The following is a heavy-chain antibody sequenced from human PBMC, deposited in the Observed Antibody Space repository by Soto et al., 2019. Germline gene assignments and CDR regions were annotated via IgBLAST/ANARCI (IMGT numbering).Heavy chain of an antibody. J-gene: IGHJ6*02. CDR3: AREQDPSVTTVYYYYYGMDV. CDR1: GFTFSSYG. CDR2: IWYDGSNK. V-gene: IGHV3-33*01. D-gene: IGHD4-4*01. Sequence: GGSLRLSCAASGFTFSSYGMHWVRQAPGKGLEWVAVIWYDGSNKYYADSVKGRFTISRDNSKNTLYLQMNSLRAEDTAVYYCAREQDPSVTTVYYYYYGMDVWGQGTTVTVSS.